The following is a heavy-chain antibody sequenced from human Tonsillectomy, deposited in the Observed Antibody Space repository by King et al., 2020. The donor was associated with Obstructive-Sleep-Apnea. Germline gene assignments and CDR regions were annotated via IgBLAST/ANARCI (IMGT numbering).Heavy chain of an antibody. CDR1: GFTFDDYA. J-gene: IGHJ4*02. D-gene: IGHD3-22*01. V-gene: IGHV3-9*01. Sequence: EVQLLEAGGGLVQPGRSLRLSCAASGFTFDDYAMQWVRQAPGQGLEWVSGISWNSGSIGYADSVKGRFTISRDNAKNSLELQLNSLRAEDTALYYCAKAYYDSVTVYFDYWGQGTLVTVSS. CDR2: ISWNSGSI. CDR3: AKAYYDSVTVYFDY.